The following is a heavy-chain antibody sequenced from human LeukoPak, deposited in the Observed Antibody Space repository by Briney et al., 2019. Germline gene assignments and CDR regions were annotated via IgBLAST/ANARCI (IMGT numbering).Heavy chain of an antibody. V-gene: IGHV3-30-3*01. J-gene: IGHJ6*02. CDR1: GFTFSSYA. Sequence: PGRSLRLSCEASGFTFSSYAMHWVRQAPGKGLEWVAVISYDGSNKYYADSVKGRFTISRDNSKNTLYLQMNSLRAEDTAVYYCARAPLHYYGMDVWGQGTTVTVSS. CDR2: ISYDGSNK. CDR3: ARAPLHYYGMDV.